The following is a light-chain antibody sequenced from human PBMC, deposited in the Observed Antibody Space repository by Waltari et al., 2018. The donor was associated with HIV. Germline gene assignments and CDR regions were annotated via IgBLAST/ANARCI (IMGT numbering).Light chain of an antibody. Sequence: DIQMTQFPSSLPASVGARVTFTCRASQDISYFLAGYQQKPGKVPHLLMYAASTLHSGVPSRFSGSRSGTDFTLTISSLQPEDVATYYCQKYDDAPLTFGGGTKVEI. CDR2: AAS. CDR1: QDISYF. V-gene: IGKV1-27*01. CDR3: QKYDDAPLT. J-gene: IGKJ4*01.